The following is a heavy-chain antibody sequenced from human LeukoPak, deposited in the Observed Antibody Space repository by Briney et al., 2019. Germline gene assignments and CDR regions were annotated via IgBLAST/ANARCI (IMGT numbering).Heavy chain of an antibody. CDR3: ARERQIAVVTGSTFDL. J-gene: IGHJ3*01. D-gene: IGHD1-14*01. CDR2: IYHSGST. Sequence: SETLSLTCTVSGGSISTNDWWSWVRQPPGKGLEWIGEIYHSGSTYSNPSLKSRVSISVDKSKNQFSLKLISVTAADTAVYYCARERQIAVVTGSTFDLWGPGALVIVSA. V-gene: IGHV4-4*02. CDR1: GGSISTNDW.